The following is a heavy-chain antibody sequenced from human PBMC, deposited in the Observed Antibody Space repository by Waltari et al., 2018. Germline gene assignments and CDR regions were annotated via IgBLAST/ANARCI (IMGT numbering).Heavy chain of an antibody. CDR2: LRYDGSNE. CDR3: AGGGYSGNDFTQY. J-gene: IGHJ4*02. CDR1: GFTLRSLG. V-gene: IGHV3-30*02. Sequence: QVQLVESGGGVVQPGGSLRLSCAAFGFTLRSLGMNWVRQAPGKGPEWVAYLRYDGSNEYYEESVKGRFTISRDNSKNTLYLQMNSLRTEDTAVYYCAGGGYSGNDFTQYWGQGTPVTVSS. D-gene: IGHD5-12*01.